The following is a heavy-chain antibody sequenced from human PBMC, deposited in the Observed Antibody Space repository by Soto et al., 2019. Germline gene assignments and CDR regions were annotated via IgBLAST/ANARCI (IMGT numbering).Heavy chain of an antibody. D-gene: IGHD2-8*02. J-gene: IGHJ4*02. V-gene: IGHV4-34*01. CDR1: GGSFSGYS. Sequence: PSETLSLTCAVYGGSFSGYSWTWIRQAPGTGLEWIGEINHSGSTNHNPSLKSRVTISVDTSKNQFSLRLTSVTAADTAVYYCARDKITGLFDYWAQGTLVTFSS. CDR3: ARDKITGLFDY. CDR2: INHSGST.